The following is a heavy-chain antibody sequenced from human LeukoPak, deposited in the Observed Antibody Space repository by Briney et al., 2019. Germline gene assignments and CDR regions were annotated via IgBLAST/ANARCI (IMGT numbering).Heavy chain of an antibody. CDR3: ARGGKLRFFFD. V-gene: IGHV4-34*01. CDR1: GGSISSYY. CDR2: INHSGST. J-gene: IGHJ4*02. D-gene: IGHD3-3*01. Sequence: PPETLSLTCTVSGGSISSYYWSWIRQPPGKGLEWIGEINHSGSTNYNPSLKSRVTISVDTSKNQFSLKLSSVTAADTAVYYCARGGKLRFFFDWGQGTLVTVSS.